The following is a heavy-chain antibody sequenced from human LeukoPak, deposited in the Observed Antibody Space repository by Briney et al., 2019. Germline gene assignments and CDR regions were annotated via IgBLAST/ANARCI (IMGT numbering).Heavy chain of an antibody. D-gene: IGHD2-15*01. Sequence: SQTLSLTCTFSGGSISSGSYYWSWIRQPAGKGLEWIGRIYTSGSTNYNPSLKSRVTISVDTSKNQFSLKLSSVTAADTAVYYCAREITIGYCSGGSCYELRGNFDYWGQGTLVTVSS. J-gene: IGHJ4*02. CDR2: IYTSGST. V-gene: IGHV4-61*02. CDR3: AREITIGYCSGGSCYELRGNFDY. CDR1: GGSISSGSYY.